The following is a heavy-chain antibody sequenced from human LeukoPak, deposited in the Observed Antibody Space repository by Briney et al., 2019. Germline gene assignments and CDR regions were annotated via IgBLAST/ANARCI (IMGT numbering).Heavy chain of an antibody. CDR2: LYSTGST. CDR3: AKHTALYDAYGDFNWFDP. CDR1: GFSVSSNY. Sequence: PGGSLRLTCEASGFSVSSNYMSWVRQAPGKGLELVSVLYSTGSTYYADSVKGRFTISRDNSKNTLSLQLNSLRADDTAVYYCAKHTALYDAYGDFNWFDPWGQGTLVTVSS. D-gene: IGHD4-17*01. V-gene: IGHV3-53*01. J-gene: IGHJ5*02.